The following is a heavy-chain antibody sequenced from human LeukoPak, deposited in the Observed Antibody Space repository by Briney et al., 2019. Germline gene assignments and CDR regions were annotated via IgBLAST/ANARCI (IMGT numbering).Heavy chain of an antibody. Sequence: SAPLSLTCSVSGGSISSAGYFWGWIRQPPGKGLEWIGIIYYSGSTHYNPSLQSRITISVDTSKNQFSLKLSSVTAADTAVFYCARWAGSPLGYYFDYWGQGTLVTVSS. D-gene: IGHD3-10*01. CDR1: GGSISSAGYF. CDR2: IYYSGST. V-gene: IGHV4-39*01. J-gene: IGHJ4*02. CDR3: ARWAGSPLGYYFDY.